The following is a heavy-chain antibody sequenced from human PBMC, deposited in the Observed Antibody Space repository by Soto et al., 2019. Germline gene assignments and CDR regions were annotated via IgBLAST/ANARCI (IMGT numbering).Heavy chain of an antibody. Sequence: QITLKESGPTLVKPTQTLTLTCTFSGFSLSTSGVGVGWIRQPPGKALEWLALVYWDDDKRYSPSLKSRLTTPKATYKHQLALTMTNMDPVDTATYYCAHRREVSGGETKVPGYFRHWGQGTLVTVSS. V-gene: IGHV2-5*02. CDR2: VYWDDDK. D-gene: IGHD2-15*01. CDR1: GFSLSTSGVG. J-gene: IGHJ1*01. CDR3: AHRREVSGGETKVPGYFRH.